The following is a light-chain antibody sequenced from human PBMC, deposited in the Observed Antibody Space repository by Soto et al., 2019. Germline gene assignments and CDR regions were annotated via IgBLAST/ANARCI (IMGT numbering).Light chain of an antibody. CDR1: SSDFGGYNY. CDR3: TSYTRDTALV. CDR2: EVS. V-gene: IGLV2-14*01. J-gene: IGLJ1*01. Sequence: QSALTQPASVSGSPGQSVTISCTGTSSDFGGYNYVSWYQQYPGKAPKLMIYEVSNRPSGVSNRFSGSKSGSTASLTISGLQAEDEADYHCTSYTRDTALVFGTGTKVTVL.